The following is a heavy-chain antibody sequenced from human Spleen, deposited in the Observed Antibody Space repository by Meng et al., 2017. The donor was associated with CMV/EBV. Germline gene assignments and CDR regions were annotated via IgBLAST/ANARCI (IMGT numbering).Heavy chain of an antibody. CDR1: GGSISSYY. D-gene: IGHD6-13*01. J-gene: IGHJ4*02. Sequence: SETLSLTCTVSGGSISSYYWSWIRQPPGKGLEWIGYIYYSGSTNYNPSLKSRVTISVDTSKNQFSLKLSSVTAADTAVYYCARTYSRNWAFDFWGQGTLVTVSS. V-gene: IGHV4-59*01. CDR2: IYYSGST. CDR3: ARTYSRNWAFDF.